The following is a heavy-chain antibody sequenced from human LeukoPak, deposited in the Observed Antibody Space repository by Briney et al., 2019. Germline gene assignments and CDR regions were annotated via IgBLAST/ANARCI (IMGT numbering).Heavy chain of an antibody. D-gene: IGHD6-19*01. CDR2: INEDGSEK. CDR3: ARDGSVTYHTAFDF. J-gene: IGHJ4*02. CDR1: GFTFSNYW. Sequence: GGSLSLSCSVSGFTFSNYWMTWVRQAPGRGLECLAIINEDGSEKHHVDSVKGRFTISRDNAKNSLFLEMNNLRDDDTAVYYCARDGSVTYHTAFDFWGQGTLVSVS. V-gene: IGHV3-7*01.